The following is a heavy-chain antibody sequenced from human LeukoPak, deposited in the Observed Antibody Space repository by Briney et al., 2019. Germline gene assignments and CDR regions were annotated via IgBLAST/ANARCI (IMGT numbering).Heavy chain of an antibody. Sequence: SETPSLTCTVSGGSISSYYWSWIRQPPGKGLEWIGYIYCSGSTNYNPSLKSRVTISVDTSKNQFSLKLSSVTAADTAVYYCARGEMATIGGGDYWGQGTLVTVSS. V-gene: IGHV4-59*01. CDR1: GGSISSYY. CDR2: IYCSGST. J-gene: IGHJ4*02. D-gene: IGHD5-24*01. CDR3: ARGEMATIGGGDY.